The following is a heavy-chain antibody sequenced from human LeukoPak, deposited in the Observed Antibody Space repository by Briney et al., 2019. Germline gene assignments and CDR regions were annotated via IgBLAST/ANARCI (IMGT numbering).Heavy chain of an antibody. CDR3: ARDGRGYVTYSCYIDV. CDR2: IISLSSTI. V-gene: IGHV3-48*01. CDR1: GFTFSSYG. Sequence: GGSLRLSCAASGFTFSSYGMNWVRQAPGKGLEWISYIISLSSTIYYADSVKGRFTVSRDNVNNSLYLQMNSLRAEDTAVYYCARDGRGYVTYSCYIDVWGKGTTVTVSS. J-gene: IGHJ6*03. D-gene: IGHD2-21*01.